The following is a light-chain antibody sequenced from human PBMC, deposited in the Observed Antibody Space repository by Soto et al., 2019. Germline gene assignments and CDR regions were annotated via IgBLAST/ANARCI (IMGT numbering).Light chain of an antibody. Sequence: AIRMTQSPSSFSASTGDRVTITCRARQGISSDLAWSQQKPGKAPKLLSYDASTLQSGVPARFSGSGSGTDFTLTIRGLQSEDFATYYFQQYYSYPPAVGPGTNDDIK. CDR1: QGISSD. J-gene: IGKJ3*01. V-gene: IGKV1-8*01. CDR2: DAS. CDR3: QQYYSYPPA.